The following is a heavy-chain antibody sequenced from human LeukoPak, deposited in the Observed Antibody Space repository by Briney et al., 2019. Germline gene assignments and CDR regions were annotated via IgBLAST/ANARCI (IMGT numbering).Heavy chain of an antibody. J-gene: IGHJ6*02. D-gene: IGHD3-10*01. Sequence: ASVKVSCKASGYTFTSYDINWVRQATGRGLEWMGWMNPNSGNTGYAQKFQGRVTMTRNTSISTAYMELSSLRSEDTAVYYCARGLRYYYGSGSYLYYYYGMDVWGQGTTVTVSS. CDR1: GYTFTSYD. CDR2: MNPNSGNT. CDR3: ARGLRYYYGSGSYLYYYYGMDV. V-gene: IGHV1-8*01.